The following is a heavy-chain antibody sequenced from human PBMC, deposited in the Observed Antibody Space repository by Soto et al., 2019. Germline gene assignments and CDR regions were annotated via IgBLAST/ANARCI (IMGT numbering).Heavy chain of an antibody. V-gene: IGHV3-15*01. J-gene: IGHJ4*02. D-gene: IGHD1-26*01. CDR2: IKSKTDGGTT. CDR3: TTGMVGATGFFDY. CDR1: GFTFSNAW. Sequence: GSLRLPCAASGFTFSNAWMSWVRQAPGKGLEWVGRIKSKTDGGTTDYAAPVKGRFTISRDDSKNTLYLQMNSLKTEDTAVYYCTTGMVGATGFFDYWGQGTLVTV.